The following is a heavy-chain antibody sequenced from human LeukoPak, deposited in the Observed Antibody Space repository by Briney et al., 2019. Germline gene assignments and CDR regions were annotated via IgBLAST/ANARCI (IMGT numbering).Heavy chain of an antibody. D-gene: IGHD6-6*01. CDR2: IYYSGST. CDR1: GGSISSSSYY. V-gene: IGHV4-39*07. J-gene: IGHJ4*02. CDR3: AQTRSSSSMIFAY. Sequence: SETLSLTCTVSGGSISSSSYYWGWIRQPPGKGLEWIGSIYYSGSTYYNPSLKSRVTISVDTSKNQFSLKLSSVTAADTAVYYCAQTRSSSSMIFAYWGQGTLVTVPS.